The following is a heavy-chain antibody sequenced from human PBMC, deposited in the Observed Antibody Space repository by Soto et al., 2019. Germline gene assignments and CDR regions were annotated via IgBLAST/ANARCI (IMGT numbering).Heavy chain of an antibody. Sequence: GGSLRLSCAASGFTFDDYAMHWVRQAPGKGLEWVSGISWNSGSIGYADSVKGRFTISRDNAKNSLYLQMNSLRAEDTALYYCAKDMRMVGRGAELVPAAILDYWGQGTLVTVSS. CDR3: AKDMRMVGRGAELVPAAILDY. CDR1: GFTFDDYA. J-gene: IGHJ4*02. D-gene: IGHD2-2*02. CDR2: ISWNSGSI. V-gene: IGHV3-9*01.